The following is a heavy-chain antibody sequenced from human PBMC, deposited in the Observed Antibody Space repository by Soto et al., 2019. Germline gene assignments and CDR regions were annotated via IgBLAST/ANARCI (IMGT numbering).Heavy chain of an antibody. CDR3: ARGHRAMEYYYYYGMDV. D-gene: IGHD5-18*01. J-gene: IGHJ6*02. CDR2: ISYSGST. V-gene: IGHV4-59*01. CDR1: GGSISSSF. Sequence: SETLSLTCSVSGGSISSSFWSWIRQPPGKELEWIGDISYSGSTTYNPSLKSRITLSVDTSTNQFSLRQASVTAADTAVYYCARGHRAMEYYYYYGMDVWGQGTTVTVSS.